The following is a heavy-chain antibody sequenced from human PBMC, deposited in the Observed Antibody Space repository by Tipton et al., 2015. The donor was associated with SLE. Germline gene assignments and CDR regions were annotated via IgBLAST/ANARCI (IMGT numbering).Heavy chain of an antibody. J-gene: IGHJ4*02. CDR3: ARGGVGGYDYFDH. D-gene: IGHD5-12*01. CDR1: GGSLNSGAYY. CDR2: VSADGDT. Sequence: TLSLTCTVSGGSLNSGAYYWSWLRQPAGKGLEWIGRVSADGDTHYNPSLQSRVTISVDTSKNHFSLKLSSVTAADTAVYYCARGGVGGYDYFDHWGQGTLVTVSS. V-gene: IGHV4-61*02.